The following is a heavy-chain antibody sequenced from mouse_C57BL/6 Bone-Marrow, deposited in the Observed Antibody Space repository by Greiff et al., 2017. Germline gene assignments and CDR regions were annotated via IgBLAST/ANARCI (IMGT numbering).Heavy chain of an antibody. Sequence: EVQLVESGGDLVKPGGSLKLSCAASGFTFSSYGMSWVRQTPDKRLEWVATISSGGSYTYYPDSVKGRFTISRDNAKNTLYLQMSSLKSEDTAMYYCARACAYWGQGTLVTVSA. CDR3: ARACAY. CDR2: ISSGGSYT. CDR1: GFTFSSYG. V-gene: IGHV5-6*01. J-gene: IGHJ3*01.